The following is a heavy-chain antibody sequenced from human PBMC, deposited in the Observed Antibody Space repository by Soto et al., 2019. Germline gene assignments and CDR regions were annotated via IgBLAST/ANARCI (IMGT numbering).Heavy chain of an antibody. Sequence: EVQLVESGGGLVQAGGCLRLSCAAPGFTFSSYWWHWVRQAPGKGLVWVSRSNSDGGSTSQADSVKGRVTISRDNAKNTLYLQMNSLRAEDTAVYYCTNWFDPWGQGTLATVSS. CDR2: SNSDGGST. V-gene: IGHV3-74*01. CDR1: GFTFSSYW. CDR3: TNWFDP. J-gene: IGHJ5*02.